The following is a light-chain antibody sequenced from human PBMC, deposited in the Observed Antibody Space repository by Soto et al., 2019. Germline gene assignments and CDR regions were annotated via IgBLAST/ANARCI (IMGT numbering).Light chain of an antibody. V-gene: IGLV2-23*01. CDR3: CSCGGSSTIRYVV. CDR1: SSDVGSYNH. J-gene: IGLJ2*01. Sequence: QSALTQPASVSGSPGQSITISCTGTSSDVGSYNHVSWYQQHPGKAPKLMIYEGSNRPSGVSNRFSGSKSGNTASLTISGLHAVDDADEYYCSCGGSSTIRYVVFGGGTKVTV. CDR2: EGS.